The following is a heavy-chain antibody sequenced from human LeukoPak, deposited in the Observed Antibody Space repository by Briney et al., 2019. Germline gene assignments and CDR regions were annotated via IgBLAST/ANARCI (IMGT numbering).Heavy chain of an antibody. J-gene: IGHJ4*02. D-gene: IGHD4-17*01. V-gene: IGHV4-34*01. Sequence: SETLSLTCAVYGGSFSGYYWSWVRQPPGKGLEWIGEINHSGSTNYNPSLKSRVTISVDTSKNQFSLKLSSVTAADTAVYYCARVNYGDYALGFDFWGQGTLVTVSS. CDR2: INHSGST. CDR3: ARVNYGDYALGFDF. CDR1: GGSFSGYY.